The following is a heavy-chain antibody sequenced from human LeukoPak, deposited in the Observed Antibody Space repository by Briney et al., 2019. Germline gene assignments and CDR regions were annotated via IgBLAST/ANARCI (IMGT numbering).Heavy chain of an antibody. CDR3: AHMGAAYDILTGYPPPYGMDV. D-gene: IGHD3-9*01. CDR1: GFTFSSYG. CDR2: ISYDGSNK. Sequence: PGGSLRLSCAASGFTFSSYGMHWVRQAPGKGLEWVAVISYDGSNKYYADSVKGRFTISRDNSKNTLYLQMNSLRAEDTAVYYCAHMGAAYDILTGYPPPYGMDVWGQGTTVTVSS. J-gene: IGHJ6*02. V-gene: IGHV3-30*03.